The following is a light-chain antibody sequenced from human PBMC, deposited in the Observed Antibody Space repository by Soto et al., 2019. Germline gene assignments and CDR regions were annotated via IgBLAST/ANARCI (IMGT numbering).Light chain of an antibody. CDR3: SSYTRSSTRV. CDR1: SSDVGDYNY. Sequence: QSALTQPASVSGSPGQSITISCTGTSSDVGDYNYVSWYQQHPGKAPKLMIFDVSNRPSGVSNRFSGSKSGHTASLTISGLQAEDEADYYCSSYTRSSTRVFGTGTKLTVL. V-gene: IGLV2-14*01. J-gene: IGLJ1*01. CDR2: DVS.